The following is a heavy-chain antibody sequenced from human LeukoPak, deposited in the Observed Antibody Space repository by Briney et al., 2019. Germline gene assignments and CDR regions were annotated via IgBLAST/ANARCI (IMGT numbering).Heavy chain of an antibody. Sequence: SETLSLTCSVSGDSISSGSFYWSWIRQPAGRGLEWIGRIYPSGSTNYNPSLKSRVTISLDTSKNQLSLKLSSVTAADTAVYYCARVSNSGYNSRGAFDIWGQGTMVTVSS. CDR1: GDSISSGSFY. V-gene: IGHV4-61*02. CDR2: IYPSGST. CDR3: ARVSNSGYNSRGAFDI. J-gene: IGHJ3*02. D-gene: IGHD3-22*01.